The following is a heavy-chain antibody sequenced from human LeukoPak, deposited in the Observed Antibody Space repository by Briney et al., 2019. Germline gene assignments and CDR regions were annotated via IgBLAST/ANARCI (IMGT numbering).Heavy chain of an antibody. CDR1: GGTFSSYA. D-gene: IGHD2-2*01. CDR2: IIPILGIA. V-gene: IGHV1-69*04. CDR3: VVDCSSSSCYWGH. J-gene: IGHJ4*02. Sequence: SVKVSCKASGGTFSSYAISWVRQAPGQGLEWMGRIIPILGIANYAQKFQGRVTITADKSTSTAYMEPSSLRSDDTAVYYCVVDCSSSSCYWGHWGQGTPVTVSS.